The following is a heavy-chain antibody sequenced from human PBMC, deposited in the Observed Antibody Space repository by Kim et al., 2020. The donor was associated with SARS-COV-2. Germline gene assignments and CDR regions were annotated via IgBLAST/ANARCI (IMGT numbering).Heavy chain of an antibody. J-gene: IGHJ4*02. CDR3: TTALVGSTSPTGY. Sequence: SVKVSCKASGGTFSSSAISWVRQAPGQGLEWMGGIIPIFGPANYAQKFQGRVTITADESTSTAYMDLSSLRSDDTAVYYCTTALVGSTSPTGYWGQGTLAT. V-gene: IGHV1-69*13. CDR2: IIPIFGPA. D-gene: IGHD1-26*01. CDR1: GGTFSSSA.